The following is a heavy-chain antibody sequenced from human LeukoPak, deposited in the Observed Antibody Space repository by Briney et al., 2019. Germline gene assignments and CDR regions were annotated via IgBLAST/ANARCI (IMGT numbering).Heavy chain of an antibody. J-gene: IGHJ3*02. V-gene: IGHV1-69*05. Sequence: ASVKVSCKASGGTFSSYATSGVRQAPAQGLEWMGGIIPIFGTANYAQKFQGRVTITTDESTSTAYMELSSLRSEDTAVYYCARGGDIVVVPAAMVAFDIWGQGTMVTVSS. CDR1: GGTFSSYA. CDR2: IIPIFGTA. CDR3: ARGGDIVVVPAAMVAFDI. D-gene: IGHD2-2*01.